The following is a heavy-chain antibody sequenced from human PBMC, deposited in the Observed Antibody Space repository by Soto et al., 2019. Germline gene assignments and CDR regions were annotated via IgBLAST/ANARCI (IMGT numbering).Heavy chain of an antibody. J-gene: IGHJ6*02. V-gene: IGHV3-23*01. Sequence: EVQLLESGGGLVQPGGSLRLSCAASGFSFSGYAMSWVRQAPGKGLEWVSAISGSGGGTYYADSVKGRFTISRDNSKNTLDLQMNSLRAEDTAIYYCARGQGTNYYYAMDVWGQGTTVTVSS. CDR2: ISGSGGGT. CDR1: GFSFSGYA. CDR3: ARGQGTNYYYAMDV.